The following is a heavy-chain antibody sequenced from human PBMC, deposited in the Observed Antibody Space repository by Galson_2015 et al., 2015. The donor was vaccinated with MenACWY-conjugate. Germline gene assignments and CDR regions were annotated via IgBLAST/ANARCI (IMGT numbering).Heavy chain of an antibody. V-gene: IGHV2-70*11. Sequence: PALVKPTQTLTLPCTFSGFSLSTYEMCIYWVRQPPGKALEWLARIDWRDKKYYTTSLKTRLTISKDKSTNQVVLTMTNVDPVDTATYYCARMHIVLDATDAFDIWGQGTMVTVSS. D-gene: IGHD3-22*01. CDR2: IDWRDKK. CDR3: ARMHIVLDATDAFDI. CDR1: GFSLSTYEMC. J-gene: IGHJ3*02.